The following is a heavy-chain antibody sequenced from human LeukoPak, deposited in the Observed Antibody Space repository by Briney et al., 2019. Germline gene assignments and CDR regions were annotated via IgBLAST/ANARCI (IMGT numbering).Heavy chain of an antibody. CDR1: GFTFSSYW. CDR3: ARKPGEKTMIVVGPTPPKNWFDP. CDR2: IKQDGSEK. D-gene: IGHD3-22*01. V-gene: IGHV3-7*01. J-gene: IGHJ5*02. Sequence: GGSLRLSCAASGFTFSSYWMSWVRQAPGKGLEWVANIKQDGSEKYYVDSVKGRFTISRDNAKNSLYLQMNSLRAEDTAVYYCARKPGEKTMIVVGPTPPKNWFDPWGQGTLVTVSS.